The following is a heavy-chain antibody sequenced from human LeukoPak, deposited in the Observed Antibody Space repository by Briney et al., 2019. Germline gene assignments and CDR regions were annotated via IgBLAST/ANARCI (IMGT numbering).Heavy chain of an antibody. Sequence: GGSLRLSCAASGFTFSSYAMSWVRQAPGKGLEWVSAISGSGGSTYYADSVKGRFTISRDNSKNTLYLQMNSLRAEDTAVYYCAKGGLEGEWSFYFDYWGQGTLVTVSS. V-gene: IGHV3-23*01. D-gene: IGHD3-3*01. CDR1: GFTFSSYA. J-gene: IGHJ4*02. CDR3: AKGGLEGEWSFYFDY. CDR2: ISGSGGST.